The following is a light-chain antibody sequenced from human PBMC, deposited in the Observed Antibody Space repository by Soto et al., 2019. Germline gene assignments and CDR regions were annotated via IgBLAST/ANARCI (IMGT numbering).Light chain of an antibody. CDR1: SSNIGHNY. Sequence: QSVLTQPPSVSAAPGQKVTISCSGSSSNIGHNYVSWYQQLPGTAPKLLIYDNNERPSGIPDQFSGSKSGTSATLGITGLQTGDEADYYCGTWDSSLSAGVFGGGTKLTVL. V-gene: IGLV1-51*01. CDR2: DNN. CDR3: GTWDSSLSAGV. J-gene: IGLJ3*02.